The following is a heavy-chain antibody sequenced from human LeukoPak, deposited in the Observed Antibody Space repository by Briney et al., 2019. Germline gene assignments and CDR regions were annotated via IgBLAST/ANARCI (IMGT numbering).Heavy chain of an antibody. CDR1: GYTFTGYY. Sequence: VKVSCKASGYTFTGYYMHWVRQAPGQGLEWMGWINPNSGGTNYAQKFQGRVTMTRDTSISTAYMELSRLRSDDTAVYYCARVPVVVIADYYGMDVWGQGTTVTVSS. V-gene: IGHV1-2*02. D-gene: IGHD3-22*01. J-gene: IGHJ6*02. CDR3: ARVPVVVIADYYGMDV. CDR2: INPNSGGT.